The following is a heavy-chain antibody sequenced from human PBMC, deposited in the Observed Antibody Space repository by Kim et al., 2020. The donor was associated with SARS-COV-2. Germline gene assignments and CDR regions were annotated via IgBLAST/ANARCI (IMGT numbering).Heavy chain of an antibody. CDR3: ARHKGADVHLYDFWSGLPGGASPPQGKPIPSLDV. CDR2: IYYSGST. V-gene: IGHV4-59*08. J-gene: IGHJ6*02. CDR1: GGSISSYY. D-gene: IGHD3-3*01. Sequence: SETLSLTCTVSGGSISSYYWSWIRQPPGKGLEWIGYIYYSGSTNYNPSLKSRVTISVDTSKNQFSLKLSSVTAADTAVYYCARHKGADVHLYDFWSGLPGGASPPQGKPIPSLDVWGQGTTVTVSS.